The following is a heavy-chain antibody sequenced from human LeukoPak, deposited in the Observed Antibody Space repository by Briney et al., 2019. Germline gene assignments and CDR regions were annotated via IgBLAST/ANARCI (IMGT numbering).Heavy chain of an antibody. D-gene: IGHD3-22*01. Sequence: ASVKVSCKASGYTFTGYYMHWVRQAPGQGLEWMGRINPNSGGTNYAQKFQGRVTMTRDTSISTAYMELSRLRSDDTAVYYCARGTTYYYDISGPTGYWGQGTLVTVSS. V-gene: IGHV1-2*06. J-gene: IGHJ4*02. CDR3: ARGTTYYYDISGPTGY. CDR1: GYTFTGYY. CDR2: INPNSGGT.